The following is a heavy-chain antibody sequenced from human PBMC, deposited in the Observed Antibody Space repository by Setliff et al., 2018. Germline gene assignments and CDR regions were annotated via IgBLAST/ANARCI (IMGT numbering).Heavy chain of an antibody. CDR2: INHSGST. CDR1: GGSFSGYY. Sequence: SETLSLTCAVYGGSFSGYYWSWIRQPPGKGLEWIGEINHSGSTNYNPSLKSRVTISVDTSKNQFSLKLSAVTAADTAVHYCARGITMIVVVTHYYYMDVWGKGTTVTGSS. V-gene: IGHV4-34*01. CDR3: ARGITMIVVVTHYYYMDV. D-gene: IGHD3-22*01. J-gene: IGHJ6*03.